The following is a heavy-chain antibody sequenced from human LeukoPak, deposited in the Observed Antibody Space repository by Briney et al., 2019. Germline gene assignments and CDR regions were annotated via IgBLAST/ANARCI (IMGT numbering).Heavy chain of an antibody. V-gene: IGHV1-18*04. Sequence: GASVKVSCKASGYIFTGYYMHWVRQAPGQGLEWMGWISAYNGNTNYAQKLQGRVTMTTDTSTSTAYMELRSLRSDDTAVYYCARDQYPRFIAVAGTDAFDIWGQGTMVTVSS. CDR1: GYIFTGYY. CDR3: ARDQYPRFIAVAGTDAFDI. J-gene: IGHJ3*02. CDR2: ISAYNGNT. D-gene: IGHD6-19*01.